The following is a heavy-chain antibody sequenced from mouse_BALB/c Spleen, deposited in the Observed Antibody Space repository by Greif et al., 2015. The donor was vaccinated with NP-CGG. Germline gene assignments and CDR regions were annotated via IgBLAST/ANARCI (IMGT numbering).Heavy chain of an antibody. Sequence: VQLQQSGAELARPGASVKLSCKASGYTFTDYYINWVKQRTGRGLEWIGEIYPGSGNTYYNEKFKGKATLTADKSSSTAYMQLSSLTSEDSAVYFCARKGVRRAMDYWGQGTSVTVSS. CDR1: GYTFTDYY. D-gene: IGHD2-14*01. J-gene: IGHJ4*01. CDR3: ARKGVRRAMDY. V-gene: IGHV1-77*01. CDR2: IYPGSGNT.